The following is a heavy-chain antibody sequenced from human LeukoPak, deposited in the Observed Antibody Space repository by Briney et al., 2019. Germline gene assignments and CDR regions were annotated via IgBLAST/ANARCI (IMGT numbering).Heavy chain of an antibody. J-gene: IGHJ6*04. Sequence: SETLSLTCTVSGCSICSGYYWGWIQQPPGKGLEWIGSIYYSGSTYYNPSLKSRVTISVDTSKNQFSLKLSSVTAADTAVYYCAKEYSSSSEMDVWGKGTTVTVSS. D-gene: IGHD6-6*01. CDR3: AKEYSSSSEMDV. CDR1: GCSICSGYY. V-gene: IGHV4-38-2*02. CDR2: IYYSGST.